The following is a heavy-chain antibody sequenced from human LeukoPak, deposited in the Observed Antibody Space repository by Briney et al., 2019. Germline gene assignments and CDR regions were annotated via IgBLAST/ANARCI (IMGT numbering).Heavy chain of an antibody. CDR3: ARAGGGYSYGHQGY. J-gene: IGHJ4*02. V-gene: IGHV3-74*01. CDR2: INSDGSST. D-gene: IGHD5-18*01. Sequence: GGSLRLSSAASGFTFSSYWMHWVRQAPGKGLVWVSRINSDGSSTSYADSVKGRFTISRDNAKNTLYLQMNSLRAEDTAVYYCARAGGGYSYGHQGYWGQGTLVTVSS. CDR1: GFTFSSYW.